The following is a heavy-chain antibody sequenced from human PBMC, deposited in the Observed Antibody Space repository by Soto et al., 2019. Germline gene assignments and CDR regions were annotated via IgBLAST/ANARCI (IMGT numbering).Heavy chain of an antibody. CDR2: ISSSSSYI. CDR1: GFTFSSYS. Sequence: PGGSLRLSCAASGFTFSSYSMNWVRQAPGKGLEWVSSISSSSSYIYYADSVKGRFTISRDNAKNSLYLQMNSLRAEDTAVYYCARSKYCSGGSCYSGRYYFDYWGQGTLVTVSS. J-gene: IGHJ4*02. V-gene: IGHV3-21*01. CDR3: ARSKYCSGGSCYSGRYYFDY. D-gene: IGHD2-15*01.